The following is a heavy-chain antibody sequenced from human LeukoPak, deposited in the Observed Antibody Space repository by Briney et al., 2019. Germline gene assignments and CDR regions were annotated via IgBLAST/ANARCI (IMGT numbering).Heavy chain of an antibody. V-gene: IGHV4-34*01. CDR3: ARGPMTTVTSWFDP. CDR1: GGSFSGYY. CDR2: INHSGST. D-gene: IGHD4-17*01. Sequence: SETLSLTCAVYGGSFSGYYWSWIRQPPGEGLEWIGEINHSGSTNYNPSLKSRVTISVDTSKNQFSLKLSSVTAADTAVYYCARGPMTTVTSWFDPWGQGTLVTVSS. J-gene: IGHJ5*02.